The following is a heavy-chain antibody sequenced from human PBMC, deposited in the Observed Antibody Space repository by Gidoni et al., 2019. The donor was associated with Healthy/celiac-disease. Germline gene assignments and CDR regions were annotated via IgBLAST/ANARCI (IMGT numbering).Heavy chain of an antibody. V-gene: IGHV3-48*03. CDR1: GFTFSSYE. CDR2: ISSSGSTI. CDR3: ARSYYYDSSGYYGPLYYFDY. J-gene: IGHJ4*02. Sequence: EVQLVESGGGLVQPGGSLRLSCAASGFTFSSYEMHWVRQAPGKGLEWVSYISSSGSTIYYADSVKGRFTISRDNAKNSLYLQMNSLRAEDTAVYYCARSYYYDSSGYYGPLYYFDYWGQGTLVTVSS. D-gene: IGHD3-22*01.